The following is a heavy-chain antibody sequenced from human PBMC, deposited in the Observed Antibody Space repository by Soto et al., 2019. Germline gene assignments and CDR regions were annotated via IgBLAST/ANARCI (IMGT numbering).Heavy chain of an antibody. CDR3: AKDAYSSSSLALTVVDY. V-gene: IGHV3-30*18. CDR1: GFTFSSYG. Sequence: PGGSLRLSCAASGFTFSSYGMHWVRQAPGKGLEWVAVISYDGSNKYYADSVKGRFTISRDNSKNTRYLQMNSLRAEDTAVYYCAKDAYSSSSLALTVVDYWGQGTLVTVSS. CDR2: ISYDGSNK. J-gene: IGHJ4*02. D-gene: IGHD6-6*01.